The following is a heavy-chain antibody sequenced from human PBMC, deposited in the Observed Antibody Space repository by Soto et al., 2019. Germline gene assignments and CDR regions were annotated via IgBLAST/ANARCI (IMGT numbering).Heavy chain of an antibody. CDR3: ARLPNKSPQN. Sequence: EVQLVESGGGLVQPGGSLRLSCAASGFTFSSYWMHWVRQAPGKGLVWVSSISTDASSTSYADPVKGRFTISRDNAKNTLNLKMNSVRAEDTAVYYCARLPNKSPQNWGQGTLVIVSP. J-gene: IGHJ1*01. CDR2: ISTDASST. CDR1: GFTFSSYW. V-gene: IGHV3-74*01.